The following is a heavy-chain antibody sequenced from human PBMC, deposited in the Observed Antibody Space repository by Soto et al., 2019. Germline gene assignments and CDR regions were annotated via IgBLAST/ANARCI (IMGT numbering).Heavy chain of an antibody. CDR2: INHSGST. D-gene: IGHD5-12*01. CDR3: ARVRWLRNSVDY. Sequence: QVQLQQWGAGLLKPSETLSLTCAVSGGSFSGYYWSWIRQPPGTGLEWIGEINHSGSTNYNPSLKRRVTISVDPSKNQFSLKLSSVTAADTAVYYCARVRWLRNSVDYWGQGTLVTVSS. CDR1: GGSFSGYY. J-gene: IGHJ4*02. V-gene: IGHV4-34*01.